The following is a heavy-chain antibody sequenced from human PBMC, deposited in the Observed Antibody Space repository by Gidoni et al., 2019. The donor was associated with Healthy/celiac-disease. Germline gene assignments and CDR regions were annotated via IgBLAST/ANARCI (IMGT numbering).Heavy chain of an antibody. Sequence: QVQLQESGPGLVKPSQTLSLTCTFSGGSISRGGYYWSWIRQHPGKGLEWIGYIYYSGSTYYNPYRKSRVTISVDTSKNQFSLKLSSVTAADTAVYYCARVRLGCSGGSCYGEGEYYYYGMDVWGQGTTVTVSS. CDR1: GGSISRGGYY. D-gene: IGHD2-15*01. J-gene: IGHJ6*02. CDR3: ARVRLGCSGGSCYGEGEYYYYGMDV. V-gene: IGHV4-31*03. CDR2: IYYSGST.